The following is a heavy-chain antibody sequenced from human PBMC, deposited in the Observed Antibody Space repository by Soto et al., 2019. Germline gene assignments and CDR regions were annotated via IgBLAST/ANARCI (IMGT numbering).Heavy chain of an antibody. D-gene: IGHD6-6*01. CDR1: GYSFTSYW. J-gene: IGHJ6*02. CDR3: ARIYSSSSSHYYYGMDV. CDR2: IDPSDSYT. Sequence: PGESLKISCKGSGYSFTSYWISWVRRMPGKGLEWMGRIDPSDSYTNYSPSFQGHVTISADKSISTAYLQWSSLKASDTAMYYCARIYSSSSSHYYYGMDVWGQGTTVTVSS. V-gene: IGHV5-10-1*01.